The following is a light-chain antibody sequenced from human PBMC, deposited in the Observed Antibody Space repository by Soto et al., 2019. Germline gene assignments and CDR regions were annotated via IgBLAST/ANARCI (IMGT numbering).Light chain of an antibody. CDR1: QGVGND. CDR2: HAS. Sequence: AIQMTQSPSSLSASVGDRVTITCRASQGVGNDLGWYQQKPGKAPKLLIYHASTLPNGVSSRFSGSGSGTDSTLTSSSLQPEVVATYYCLQDNSTPLTFGGGTKVGIK. V-gene: IGKV1-6*01. J-gene: IGKJ4*01. CDR3: LQDNSTPLT.